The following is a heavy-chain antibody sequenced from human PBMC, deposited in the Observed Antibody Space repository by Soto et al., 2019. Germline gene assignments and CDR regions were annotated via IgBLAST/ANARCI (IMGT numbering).Heavy chain of an antibody. Sequence: QVQLQQWGAGLLKPSETLSLTCAVYGGSFSGYYWRWIRQPPGKGLAWIGEINHSGSTNYNPSLKSRVTSSVDPAKDHFAVKLSAGTAAGRVVFCCGRGRKSLTMVRGVIPAIDYWGQGTLVTVSS. J-gene: IGHJ4*02. CDR1: GGSFSGYY. CDR2: INHSGST. D-gene: IGHD3-10*01. V-gene: IGHV4-34*01. CDR3: GRGRKSLTMVRGVIPAIDY.